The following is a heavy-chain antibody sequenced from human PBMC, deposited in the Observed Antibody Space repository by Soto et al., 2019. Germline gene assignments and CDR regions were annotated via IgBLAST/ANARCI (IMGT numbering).Heavy chain of an antibody. CDR1: GGTFSSYA. J-gene: IGHJ4*02. Sequence: ASVKVYCKASGGTFSSYAISLVRQAPGQGLEWMGGIIPIFGTANYAQKFQGRVTITADESTSTAYMELSSLRSEDTAVYYCASGISYDYVWGSYRPAFLDYWGQGTLVTVSS. D-gene: IGHD3-16*02. CDR2: IIPIFGTA. CDR3: ASGISYDYVWGSYRPAFLDY. V-gene: IGHV1-69*13.